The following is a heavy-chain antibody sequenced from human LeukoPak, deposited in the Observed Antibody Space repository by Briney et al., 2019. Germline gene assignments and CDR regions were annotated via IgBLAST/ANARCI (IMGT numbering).Heavy chain of an antibody. CDR1: GYTFTGYY. J-gene: IGHJ3*02. D-gene: IGHD3-22*01. V-gene: IGHV1-2*02. CDR3: ARIVVLIDGAFDI. CDR2: INPNSGGT. Sequence: ASVKASCKASGYTFTGYYMHWVRQAPGQGLEWMGWINPNSGGTNYAQKFQGRVTMTRDTSISTAYMELSRLRSDDTAVYYCARIVVLIDGAFDIWGQGTMVTVSS.